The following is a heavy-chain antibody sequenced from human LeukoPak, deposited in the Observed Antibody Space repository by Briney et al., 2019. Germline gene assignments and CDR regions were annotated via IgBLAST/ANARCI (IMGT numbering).Heavy chain of an antibody. V-gene: IGHV4-34*01. J-gene: IGHJ2*01. D-gene: IGHD6-6*01. CDR3: ARGSIAARPDWYFDL. Sequence: SETLSLTCAVYGGSFSGYYWSWIRQPPGKGLEWIGEINHSGSTNYNPSLKSRVTISVDTSKNQFSLKLSSVTAADTAVYYCARGSIAARPDWYFDLWGRGTLVTVSS. CDR1: GGSFSGYY. CDR2: INHSGST.